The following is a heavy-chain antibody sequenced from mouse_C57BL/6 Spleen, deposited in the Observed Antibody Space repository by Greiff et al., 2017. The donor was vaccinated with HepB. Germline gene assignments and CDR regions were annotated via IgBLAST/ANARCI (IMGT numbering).Heavy chain of an antibody. CDR3: AREGYYGSGWYFDV. Sequence: VQLQQPGAELVKPGASVKLSCKASGYTFTSYWMHWVKQRPGQGLEWIGMIHPNSGSTNYNEKFKSKATLTVDKSSSTAYMQLSSLTSEDSAVYYCAREGYYGSGWYFDVWGAVTTVTVS. CDR1: GYTFTSYW. CDR2: IHPNSGST. D-gene: IGHD1-1*01. V-gene: IGHV1-64*01. J-gene: IGHJ1*01.